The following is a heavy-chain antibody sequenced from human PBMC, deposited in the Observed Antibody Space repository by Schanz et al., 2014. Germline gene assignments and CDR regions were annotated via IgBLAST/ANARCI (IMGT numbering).Heavy chain of an antibody. CDR1: GGSISSGGYF. V-gene: IGHV4-31*03. Sequence: QVQLQESGPGLVKPSQTLSLTCSVSGGSISSGGYFWTWIRQHPGKGLEWIRHIDYRGNPYYNESLKRRLTISLHASETPCALQPTSVTCADAAVYYCARVKPGFAIDPWGQGTLVTVSS. J-gene: IGHJ5*02. D-gene: IGHD6-25*01. CDR2: IDYRGNP. CDR3: ARVKPGFAIDP.